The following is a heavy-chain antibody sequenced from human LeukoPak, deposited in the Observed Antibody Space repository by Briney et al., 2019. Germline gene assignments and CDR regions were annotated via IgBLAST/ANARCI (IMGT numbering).Heavy chain of an antibody. D-gene: IGHD1-26*01. J-gene: IGHJ4*02. CDR3: ARVYSGSYYSDY. V-gene: IGHV4-30-4*01. Sequence: SETLSLTRTVSGGSISSGDYYWSWIRQPPGKGLEWIGEINHSGSTNYNPSLKSRVTISVDTSKNQFSLRLSSVTAADTAVYYCARVYSGSYYSDYWGQGTLVTVSS. CDR2: INHSGST. CDR1: GGSISSGDYY.